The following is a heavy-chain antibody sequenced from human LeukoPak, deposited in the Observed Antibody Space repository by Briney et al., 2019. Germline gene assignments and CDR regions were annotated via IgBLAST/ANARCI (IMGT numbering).Heavy chain of an antibody. CDR3: ARAGRGYSGYDYFGYFDY. V-gene: IGHV4-39*01. D-gene: IGHD5-12*01. Sequence: WVRQAPGKGLEWIGSIYYSGSTYYNPSLKSRVTIFTDTSKNQFSLNLRSVTAADTAVYYCARAGRGYSGYDYFGYFDYWGQGTLVTVSS. J-gene: IGHJ4*02. CDR2: IYYSGST.